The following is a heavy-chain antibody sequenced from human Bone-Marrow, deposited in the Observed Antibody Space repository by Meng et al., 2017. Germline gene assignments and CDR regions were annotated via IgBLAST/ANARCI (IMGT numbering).Heavy chain of an antibody. Sequence: EVQLLESGGGLVQPGGSLRLSCAASGFTFSSYAINWVRQAPGKGLEWVSGITGSGGSTYYAGSVKGQFTISRDKSKNTLCLQMNSLRAEDTAIYYCVDSNFDYWGQGTLVTVSS. D-gene: IGHD4-11*01. CDR2: ITGSGGST. CDR3: VDSNFDY. V-gene: IGHV3-23*01. CDR1: GFTFSSYA. J-gene: IGHJ4*02.